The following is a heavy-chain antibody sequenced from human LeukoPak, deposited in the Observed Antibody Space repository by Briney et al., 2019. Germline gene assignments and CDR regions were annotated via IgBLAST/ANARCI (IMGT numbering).Heavy chain of an antibody. Sequence: SETLSLTCTASGVSISSYYWSWLRQPPGKGLEWIGYIYYSGSTNYNPSLKSRVTISVDTSKNQFSLKLSSVTAADTAVYYCARDRSSGWSDYWGQGTLVTVSS. CDR2: IYYSGST. D-gene: IGHD6-19*01. CDR1: GVSISSYY. V-gene: IGHV4-59*01. J-gene: IGHJ4*02. CDR3: ARDRSSGWSDY.